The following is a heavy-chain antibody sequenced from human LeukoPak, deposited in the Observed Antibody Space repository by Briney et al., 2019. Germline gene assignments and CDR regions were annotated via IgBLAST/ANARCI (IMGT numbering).Heavy chain of an antibody. Sequence: ASVKVSCKASVYTFTGYYMHWVRQAPGQGLEWMGWINPNSGGTNYAQNFQGRVTMTRDTSISTAYMELSRLRSDDTAVYYCAREDGSSWPSFDYWGQGTLVTVSS. CDR2: INPNSGGT. CDR1: VYTFTGYY. J-gene: IGHJ4*02. V-gene: IGHV1-2*02. D-gene: IGHD6-13*01. CDR3: AREDGSSWPSFDY.